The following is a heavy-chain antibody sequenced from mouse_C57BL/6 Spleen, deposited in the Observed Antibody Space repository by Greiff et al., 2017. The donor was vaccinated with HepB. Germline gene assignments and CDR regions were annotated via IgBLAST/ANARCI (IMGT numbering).Heavy chain of an antibody. CDR2: ISSGGSYT. J-gene: IGHJ2*01. D-gene: IGHD1-1*01. CDR3: ARQITTLALDY. CDR1: GFTFSSYG. Sequence: VHLVQSGGELVKPGGSLKLSCAASGFTFSSYGMSWVGQTPDKRLEWVATISSGGSYTYYPDSVKGRFTISRDNAKNTQYLQMSSLKSEDTALYYSARQITTLALDYWGQGTTLTVSS. V-gene: IGHV5-6*01.